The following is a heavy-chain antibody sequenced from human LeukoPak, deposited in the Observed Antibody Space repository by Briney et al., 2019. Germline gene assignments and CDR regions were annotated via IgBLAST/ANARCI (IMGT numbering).Heavy chain of an antibody. J-gene: IGHJ3*02. Sequence: ASVKVSCKASGYTFTSYYMHWVRQAPGQGLEWMGIINPSGGSTSYAQKFQGRVTMTRDMSTSTVYMELSSLRSEDTAVYYCARDPTRLEYSRSDGHAFDIWGQGTMVTVSS. D-gene: IGHD6-6*01. CDR2: INPSGGST. CDR3: ARDPTRLEYSRSDGHAFDI. V-gene: IGHV1-46*01. CDR1: GYTFTSYY.